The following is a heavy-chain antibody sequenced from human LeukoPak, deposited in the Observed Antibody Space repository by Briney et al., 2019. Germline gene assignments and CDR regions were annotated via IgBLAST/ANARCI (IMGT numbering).Heavy chain of an antibody. Sequence: GGSLRLSCAASGFTFSSYWMYWVGQAPGKGLVWVSRIKSDGSSTSYADSVKGRFTISRDNAKNTLYLQTNSLRDEDTAVYFCAREGAATTDAFDIWGQGTMVTVSS. V-gene: IGHV3-74*01. J-gene: IGHJ3*02. D-gene: IGHD5-24*01. CDR3: AREGAATTDAFDI. CDR2: IKSDGSST. CDR1: GFTFSSYW.